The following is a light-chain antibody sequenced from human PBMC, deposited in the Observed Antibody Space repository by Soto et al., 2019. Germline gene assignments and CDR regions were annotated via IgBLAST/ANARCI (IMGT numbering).Light chain of an antibody. CDR3: SSYTTSNSVV. J-gene: IGLJ3*02. CDR1: SSDVGNYNY. V-gene: IGLV2-14*01. CDR2: DVS. Sequence: QSALTQPASVSGSPGQSITISCTGTSSDVGNYNYVSWYQLHPGKAPKLMIYDVSSRPSGVSDRFSGSKFGNTASLAVSGLQAEDEADYYCSSYTTSNSVVFGGGTQLTVL.